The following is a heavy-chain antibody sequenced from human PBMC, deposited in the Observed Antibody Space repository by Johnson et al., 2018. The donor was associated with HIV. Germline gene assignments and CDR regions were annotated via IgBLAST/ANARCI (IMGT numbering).Heavy chain of an antibody. CDR1: GFTFSDYY. V-gene: IGHV3-30*04. J-gene: IGHJ3*02. CDR3: AKTEDAFDI. Sequence: VQLVESGGGLVKPGGSLRLSCVASGFTFSDYYMSWIRQAPGKGLEWVAVVSYDGSERYYADSVKGRFTISRDSSKNTLYLQMNSLRAEDTAVYYCAKTEDAFDIWGHGTMVTVSS. CDR2: VSYDGSER.